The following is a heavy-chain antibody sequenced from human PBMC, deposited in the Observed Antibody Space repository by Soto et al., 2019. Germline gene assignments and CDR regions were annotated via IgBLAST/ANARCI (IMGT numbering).Heavy chain of an antibody. CDR1: GFTFSMYS. V-gene: IGHV3-7*03. CDR3: ARDHLILPAHDFFYGSDV. D-gene: IGHD2-21*02. Sequence: SLRLSCEGSGFTFSMYSMSGFRQSPGKGLEWVAKIPQDGVDGHYADSVKGRFIISRDNGKNSLHLQLNNLRAEDTAVYYCARDHLILPAHDFFYGSDVWGRGATVTVSS. J-gene: IGHJ6*02. CDR2: IPQDGVDG.